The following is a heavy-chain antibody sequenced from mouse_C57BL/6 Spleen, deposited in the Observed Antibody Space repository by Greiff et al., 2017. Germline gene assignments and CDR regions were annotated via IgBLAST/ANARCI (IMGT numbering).Heavy chain of an antibody. CDR3: ARLRAYYDYPYAMDY. J-gene: IGHJ4*01. CDR2: IRNKANGYTT. V-gene: IGHV7-3*01. Sequence: EVKLMESGGGLVQPGGSLSLSCAASGFTFTDYYMSWVRQPPGTALEWLGFIRNKANGYTTEYSASVKGRFTISRDNSQSILYLQMNALRAEDSATYYCARLRAYYDYPYAMDYWGQGTSVTVSS. D-gene: IGHD2-4*01. CDR1: GFTFTDYY.